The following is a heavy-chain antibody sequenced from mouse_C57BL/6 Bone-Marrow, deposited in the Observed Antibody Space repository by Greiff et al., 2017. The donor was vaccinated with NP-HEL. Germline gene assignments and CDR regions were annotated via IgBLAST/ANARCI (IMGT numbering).Heavy chain of an antibody. Sequence: QVQLKQPGAELVKPGASVKLSCKASGYTFTSYWMHWVKQRPGQGLEWIGMIHPNSGSTNYNEKFKSKATLTVDKSSSTAYMQLSSLTSEDSAVYYCARRNYYGSRGAWFAYWGQGTLVTVSA. CDR1: GYTFTSYW. V-gene: IGHV1-64*01. CDR2: IHPNSGST. J-gene: IGHJ3*01. CDR3: ARRNYYGSRGAWFAY. D-gene: IGHD1-1*01.